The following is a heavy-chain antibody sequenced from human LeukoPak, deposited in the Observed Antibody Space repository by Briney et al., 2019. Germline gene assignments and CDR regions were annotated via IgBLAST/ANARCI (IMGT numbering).Heavy chain of an antibody. CDR2: IYTSGST. D-gene: IGHD2-15*01. CDR1: GGSISSYY. CDR3: ARDCSGGSCYFNDAFDI. Sequence: KPSETLSLTCTVSGGSISSYYWSWIRQPAGKGLEWIGRIYTSGSTNHNPSLKSRVTMSVDTSKNQFSLKLSSVTAADTAVYYCARDCSGGSCYFNDAFDIWGQGTMVTVSS. J-gene: IGHJ3*02. V-gene: IGHV4-4*07.